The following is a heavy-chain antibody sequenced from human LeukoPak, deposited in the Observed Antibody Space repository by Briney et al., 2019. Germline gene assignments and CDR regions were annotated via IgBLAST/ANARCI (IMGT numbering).Heavy chain of an antibody. J-gene: IGHJ4*02. V-gene: IGHV3-33*01. Sequence: PGGSLRLSCAASGFTFSSYGMHWVRQAPGKGLEWVAVIWYDGRNKYYADSVKGRFTISRDNSKNTLYLQMNSLRAEDTAVYYCARGPIYDILTGYLDYWGQGTLVTVSS. CDR1: GFTFSSYG. D-gene: IGHD3-9*01. CDR3: ARGPIYDILTGYLDY. CDR2: IWYDGRNK.